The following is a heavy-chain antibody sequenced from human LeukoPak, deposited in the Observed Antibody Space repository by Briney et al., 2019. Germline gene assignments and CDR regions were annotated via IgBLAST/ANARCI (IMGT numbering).Heavy chain of an antibody. CDR3: ARRNIAAAALDY. D-gene: IGHD6-13*01. J-gene: IGHJ4*02. CDR1: GFTFSSYA. V-gene: IGHV3-23*01. Sequence: GGSLRLSCAASGFTFSSYAMSWVRQAPGKGLEWVSTISGSGGDTYSADSVKGRFTISRDNSKNTLYLQMNSLRAEDTAVYYCARRNIAAAALDYWGQGTLVTVSS. CDR2: ISGSGGDT.